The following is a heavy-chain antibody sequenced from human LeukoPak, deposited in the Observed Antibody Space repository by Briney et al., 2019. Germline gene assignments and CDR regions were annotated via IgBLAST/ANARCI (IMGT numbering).Heavy chain of an antibody. CDR2: IYRSGST. J-gene: IGHJ4*02. CDR3: ARSLGSYISPYFDY. D-gene: IGHD1-26*01. V-gene: IGHV4-38-2*02. Sequence: SETLSLTCTVSGYSISSGYYWVWIRQPPGKGLEWIGSIYRSGSTNYNPSLKSRVTISVDTSKNQFSLKVSSVTAADTAVYYCARSLGSYISPYFDYWGQGTLVTVSS. CDR1: GYSISSGYY.